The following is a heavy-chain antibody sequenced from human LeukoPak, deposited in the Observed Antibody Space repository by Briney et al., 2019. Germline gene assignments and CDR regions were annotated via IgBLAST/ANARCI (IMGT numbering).Heavy chain of an antibody. Sequence: PGGSLRLSCAASGFTFSSYSMNWVRQAPGKGLEWVSSTSSSSSYIYYADSVKGRFTISRDNAKNSLYLQMNSLRAEDTAVYYCARDPKYSSSSEDNDYWGQGTLVTVSS. V-gene: IGHV3-21*01. CDR1: GFTFSSYS. CDR2: TSSSSSYI. J-gene: IGHJ4*02. D-gene: IGHD6-6*01. CDR3: ARDPKYSSSSEDNDY.